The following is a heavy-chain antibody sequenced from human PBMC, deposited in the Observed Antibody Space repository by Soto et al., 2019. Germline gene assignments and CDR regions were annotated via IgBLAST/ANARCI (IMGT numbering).Heavy chain of an antibody. CDR3: ARDTSPFGYDSSGYYYGGWFDP. V-gene: IGHV1-69*13. CDR2: IIPIFGTA. CDR1: GGTFSSYA. Sequence: SVKVSCKASGGTFSSYAISWVRQAPGQGLEWMGGIIPIFGTANYAQKFQGRVTITADESTSTAYMELSSLRSEDTAVYYCARDTSPFGYDSSGYYYGGWFDPWGQGTLVTVSS. D-gene: IGHD3-22*01. J-gene: IGHJ5*02.